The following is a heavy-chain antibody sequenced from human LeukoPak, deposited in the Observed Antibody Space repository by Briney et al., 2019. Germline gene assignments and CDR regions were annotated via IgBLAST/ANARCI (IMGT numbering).Heavy chain of an antibody. CDR2: IYYSGST. D-gene: IGHD2-15*01. CDR3: VRHLSAGRPAFDI. Sequence: SETLSLTCTVSGGSISNYYWSWIRQPPGKGLEWIGYIYYSGSTYYNPSLKSRVTISVDTSKNQFSLKLSSVTAADTAVYYCVRHLSAGRPAFDIWGQGTMVTVSS. CDR1: GGSISNYY. J-gene: IGHJ3*02. V-gene: IGHV4-59*08.